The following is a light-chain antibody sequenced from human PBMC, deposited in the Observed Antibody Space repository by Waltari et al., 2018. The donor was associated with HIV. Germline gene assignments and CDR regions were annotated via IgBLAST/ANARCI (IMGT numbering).Light chain of an antibody. Sequence: DIQMTQSPSSLSASVGDRFTITCRASQSISSYLNWYQQKPGKAPKLLIYAASSLQSGVPSRVSDSGSGTDFTLTISNLQPEDFATYYCQQSYSTLTFGPGTKVDI. CDR1: QSISSY. J-gene: IGKJ3*01. CDR2: AAS. CDR3: QQSYSTLT. V-gene: IGKV1-39*01.